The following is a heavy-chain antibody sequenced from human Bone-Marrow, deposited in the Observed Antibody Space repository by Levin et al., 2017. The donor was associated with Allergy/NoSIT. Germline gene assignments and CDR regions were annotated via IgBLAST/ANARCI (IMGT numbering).Heavy chain of an antibody. CDR2: IIPIFGTV. D-gene: IGHD6-13*01. Sequence: SVKVSCKASGGTFSSYAISWVRQAPGQGLEWMGGIIPIFGTVKYAQKFQGRVTIIADDSTSTTYMELSSLRSEDTAVYYCADVGIGSSWYFDYWGQGTLVTVSS. CDR1: GGTFSSYA. CDR3: ADVGIGSSWYFDY. J-gene: IGHJ4*02. V-gene: IGHV1-69*13.